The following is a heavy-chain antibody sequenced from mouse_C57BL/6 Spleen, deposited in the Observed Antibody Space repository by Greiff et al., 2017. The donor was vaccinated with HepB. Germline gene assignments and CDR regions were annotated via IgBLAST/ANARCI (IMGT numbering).Heavy chain of an antibody. J-gene: IGHJ2*01. CDR1: GYTFTSYW. Sequence: QVQLQQPGAELVMPGASVKLSCKASGYTFTSYWIHWVKQRPGQGLEWIGEIDPSDSYTNYNQKFKGKSTLTVDKSSSTAYMQLSSLTSEDSAVYYCARGAYYSNYGNFDYWGQGTTLTVSS. V-gene: IGHV1-69*01. CDR3: ARGAYYSNYGNFDY. D-gene: IGHD2-5*01. CDR2: IDPSDSYT.